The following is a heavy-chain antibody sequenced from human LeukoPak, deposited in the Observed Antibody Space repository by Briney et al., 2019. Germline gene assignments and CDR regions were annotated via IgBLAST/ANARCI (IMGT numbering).Heavy chain of an antibody. V-gene: IGHV3-21*01. CDR1: GFSFSSYN. CDR3: AELGITMIGGV. CDR2: ITSSSTYT. J-gene: IGHJ6*04. D-gene: IGHD3-10*02. Sequence: PGGSLRLSCAASGFSFSSYNMNWVRQTLGKGLEWVSSITSSSTYTFYADSVKGRFTISRDNARNSLYLQMNSLRAEDTAVYYCAELGITMIGGVWGKGTTVTISS.